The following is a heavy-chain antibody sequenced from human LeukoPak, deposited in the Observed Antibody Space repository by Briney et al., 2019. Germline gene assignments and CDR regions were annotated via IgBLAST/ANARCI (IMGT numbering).Heavy chain of an antibody. CDR2: MNPNSGNT. D-gene: IGHD6-13*01. CDR1: GYTFTSYD. J-gene: IGHJ6*03. V-gene: IGHV1-8*01. CDR3: ARGLEGAATGTYYYYYWTS. Sequence: ASVKVSCKASGYTFTSYDINWVRQATGQGLEWMGWMNPNSGNTGYAQKFQGRVTMTRNTSISTAYMELSSLRSEDTAVYYCARGLEGAATGTYYYYYWTSGAKGPRSPSP.